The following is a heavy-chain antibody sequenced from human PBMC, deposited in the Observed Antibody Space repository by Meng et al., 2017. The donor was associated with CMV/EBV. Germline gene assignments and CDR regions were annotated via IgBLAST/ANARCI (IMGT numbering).Heavy chain of an antibody. J-gene: IGHJ4*02. CDR1: GYSFTSYW. CDR2: IYPGDSDT. CDR3: ASSVTTAGFDY. D-gene: IGHD4-11*01. Sequence: GGSLRLSCKGSGYSFTSYWIGWVRQMPGKGLEWTGIIYPGDSDTRYSPSFQGQVTISADKSISTAYLQWSSLKASDTAMYYCASSVTTAGFDYWGQGTLVTVSS. V-gene: IGHV5-51*01.